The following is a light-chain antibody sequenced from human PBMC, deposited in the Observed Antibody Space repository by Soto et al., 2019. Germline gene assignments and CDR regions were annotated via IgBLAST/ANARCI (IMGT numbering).Light chain of an antibody. CDR1: QSISSW. CDR2: KTS. V-gene: IGKV1-5*03. Sequence: DIPMTQSPSTLSASVGDRVTITCRASQSISSWLAWYQQKPGKAPKLLVYKTSSLQSGVPSRFSGSGSGTEFTLTISSLQPDDFATYYCQQYSTYSPVTFGQGTKLEIK. J-gene: IGKJ2*01. CDR3: QQYSTYSPVT.